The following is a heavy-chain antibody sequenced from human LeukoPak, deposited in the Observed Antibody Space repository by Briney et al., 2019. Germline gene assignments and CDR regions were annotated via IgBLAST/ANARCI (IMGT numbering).Heavy chain of an antibody. CDR1: GFTFSSYS. V-gene: IGHV3-21*01. Sequence: GGSLRLSCAASGFTFSSYSMNWVRQAPGKGLEWVSSISSSSSYIYYADSVKGRFTISRDNAKNSLYLQMNSLRAEDTAVYYCARYGYNTQYGFDYWGQGTLVTVPS. CDR3: ARYGYNTQYGFDY. CDR2: ISSSSSYI. D-gene: IGHD5-24*01. J-gene: IGHJ4*02.